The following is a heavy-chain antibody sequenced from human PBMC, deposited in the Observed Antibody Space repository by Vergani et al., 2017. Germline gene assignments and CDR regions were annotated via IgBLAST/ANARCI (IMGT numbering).Heavy chain of an antibody. D-gene: IGHD3-10*01. J-gene: IGHJ4*02. CDR3: ARVGAVLLWFGEWDY. CDR2: ISSSSSTI. V-gene: IGHV3-48*02. CDR1: GFTFSSYS. Sequence: EVQLVESGGGLVQTGGSLRLSCAASGFTFSSYSMNWVRPAPGKGLEWVSYISSSSSTISYADSVKGRFTISRDNAKNSLYLQMNSLRDEDTAVYYCARVGAVLLWFGEWDYWGQGTLVTVSS.